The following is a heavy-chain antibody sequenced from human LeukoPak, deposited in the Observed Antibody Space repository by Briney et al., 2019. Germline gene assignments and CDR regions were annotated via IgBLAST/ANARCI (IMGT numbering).Heavy chain of an antibody. Sequence: PGGSLRLSCAASGFTFTSSAMSWVRQAPGRGLEWVSSISGTGGSTDYADSVKGRFTVSRDNSKNTLYLQMNSLRAEDTAVYYCAKCFAYGDYILGYYMDVWGKGTTVTVSS. J-gene: IGHJ6*03. CDR1: GFTFTSSA. CDR2: ISGTGGST. CDR3: AKCFAYGDYILGYYMDV. D-gene: IGHD4-17*01. V-gene: IGHV3-23*01.